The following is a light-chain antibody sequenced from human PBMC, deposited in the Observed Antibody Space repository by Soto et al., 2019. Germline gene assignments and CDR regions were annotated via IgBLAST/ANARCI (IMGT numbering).Light chain of an antibody. CDR3: QQYNNWPTWA. Sequence: EIVMTQSPATLSVSPGERATLSCRASQSVSRDIAWYQQKPGQAPRLLIYGASTRDIGIPARFSGSGSGTKFTLTISSPQSEDFAVYYCQQYNNWPTWAFGQGTKVDIK. J-gene: IGKJ1*01. CDR1: QSVSRD. V-gene: IGKV3-15*01. CDR2: GAS.